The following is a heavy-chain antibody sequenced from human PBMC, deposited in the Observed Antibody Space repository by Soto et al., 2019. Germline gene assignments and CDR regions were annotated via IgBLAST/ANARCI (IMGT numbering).Heavy chain of an antibody. CDR3: ARGASGDHYGLDV. Sequence: QVQLVQSGAEVKKPGSSVKVSCKASGGTFSSYSVSWLRQAPGQGLEWMGRIIPIHHITNYAQKFQGRVTITADTSTDTAHMELSSLRSDDTAVYYCARGASGDHYGLDVWGQGTTVTVSS. CDR1: GGTFSSYS. CDR2: IIPIHHIT. V-gene: IGHV1-69*04. D-gene: IGHD4-17*01. J-gene: IGHJ6*02.